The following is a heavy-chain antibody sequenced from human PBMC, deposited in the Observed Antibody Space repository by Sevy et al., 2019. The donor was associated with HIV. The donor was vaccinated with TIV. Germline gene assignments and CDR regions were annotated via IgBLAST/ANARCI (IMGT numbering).Heavy chain of an antibody. J-gene: IGHJ6*02. Sequence: GGSLRLSCAASGFTFSNYNMTWVRQAPGKGLEWVSFISSSSGSIYYADSLKGRFTISRDNAKNSLYLQMNSLRAEDAAVYDCARDRDTIVKNKYYYYGMDVWGQGTTVTVSS. CDR3: ARDRDTIVKNKYYYYGMDV. CDR1: GFTFSNYN. D-gene: IGHD3-22*01. V-gene: IGHV3-21*01. CDR2: ISSSSGSI.